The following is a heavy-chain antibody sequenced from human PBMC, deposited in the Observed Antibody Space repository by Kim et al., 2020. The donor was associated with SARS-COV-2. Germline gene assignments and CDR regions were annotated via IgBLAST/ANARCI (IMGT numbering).Heavy chain of an antibody. Sequence: GGSLRLSCAGSEFTFSSYSMNWVRQAPGKGLEWVSYISSSGSTINYADSVKGRFTISRDNAKNSLYLQMNSLRDEDTAVYYCARDGYYRHDYWGQGTLVTVSS. J-gene: IGHJ4*02. CDR2: ISSSGSTI. V-gene: IGHV3-48*02. CDR3: ARDGYYRHDY. CDR1: EFTFSSYS. D-gene: IGHD3-22*01.